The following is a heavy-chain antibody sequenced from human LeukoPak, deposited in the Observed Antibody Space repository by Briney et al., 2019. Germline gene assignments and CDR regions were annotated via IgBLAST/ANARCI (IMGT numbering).Heavy chain of an antibody. J-gene: IGHJ5*02. CDR2: IYTSGSI. Sequence: SETLSLTCTVSGGSISSYYWSWIRQPAGKGLEWIGRIYTSGSITYNPSLKSRVSMSVDTSKNQFSLKLSSVTAADTAVYYCARMVIRRIAAAGYNWFDPWGQGTLVTVSS. V-gene: IGHV4-4*07. D-gene: IGHD6-13*01. CDR3: ARMVIRRIAAAGYNWFDP. CDR1: GGSISSYY.